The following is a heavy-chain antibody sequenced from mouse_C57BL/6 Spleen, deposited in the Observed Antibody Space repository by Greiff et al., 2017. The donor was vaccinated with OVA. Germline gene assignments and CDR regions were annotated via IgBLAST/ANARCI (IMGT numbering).Heavy chain of an antibody. CDR2: IDPSDSYT. CDR3: ARGGAGTRFAY. Sequence: VQLQQPGAELVMPGASVKLSCKASGYTFTSYWMHWVKQRPGQGLEWIGEIDPSDSYTNYNQKFKGKSTLTVDKSSSTAYMQLSSLTSEDSAGYYCARGGAGTRFAYWGQGTLVTVSA. D-gene: IGHD4-1*01. CDR1: GYTFTSYW. V-gene: IGHV1-69*01. J-gene: IGHJ3*01.